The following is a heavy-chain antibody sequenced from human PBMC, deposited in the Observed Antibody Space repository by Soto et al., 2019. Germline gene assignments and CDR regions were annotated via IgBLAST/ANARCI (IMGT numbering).Heavy chain of an antibody. CDR1: GFTVSGNY. Sequence: PGGSLRLSCAASGFTVSGNYMSWVRQAPGKGLEWVSIIYSGGSTYYADSVKGRFTISRDNSKNTLYLQMISLRAEDTAVYYCARGPQAPYSMDVWGQGTTVTVSS. CDR3: ARGPQAPYSMDV. J-gene: IGHJ6*02. CDR2: IYSGGST. V-gene: IGHV3-66*01.